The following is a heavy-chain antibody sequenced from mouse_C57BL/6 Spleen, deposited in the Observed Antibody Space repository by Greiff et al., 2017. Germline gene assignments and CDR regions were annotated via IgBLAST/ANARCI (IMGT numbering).Heavy chain of an antibody. Sequence: QVQLQQSGAELVKPGASVKMSCKASGYTFTSYWITWVKQRPGQGLEWIGDIYPGSGSTNYNEKFKSKATLTVDTSSSTAYMQLSSLTSEDSAVYYCARSYGNDWYVDVWGTRTTVTVST. V-gene: IGHV1-55*01. CDR2: IYPGSGST. CDR1: GYTFTSYW. CDR3: ARSYGNDWYVDV. J-gene: IGHJ1*03. D-gene: IGHD2-1*01.